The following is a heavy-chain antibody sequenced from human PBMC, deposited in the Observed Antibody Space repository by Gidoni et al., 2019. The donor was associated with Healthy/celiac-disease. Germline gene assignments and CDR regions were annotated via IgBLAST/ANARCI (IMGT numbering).Heavy chain of an antibody. D-gene: IGHD1-26*01. J-gene: IGHJ5*02. Sequence: QVQLQQWGAGLLKPSETLSLTCAVYGGSFSGYYWSWIRQPPGKGLEWIGELNHSGSTNYNPSLKSRVTISVDTSKNQFSLKLSSVTAADTAVYYCARGRGIVGARGWFDPWGQGTLVTVSS. CDR2: LNHSGST. CDR1: GGSFSGYY. V-gene: IGHV4-34*01. CDR3: ARGRGIVGARGWFDP.